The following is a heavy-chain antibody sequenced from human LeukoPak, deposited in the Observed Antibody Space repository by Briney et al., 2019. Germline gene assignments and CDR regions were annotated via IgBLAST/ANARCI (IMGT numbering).Heavy chain of an antibody. V-gene: IGHV3-66*01. CDR2: IYSGGST. CDR1: GFTVSSNY. D-gene: IGHD5-18*01. J-gene: IGHJ4*02. Sequence: GGSLRLSCAASGFTVSSNYMSWVRQAPGKGLEWVSVIYSGGSTYYADSVKGRFTISRDNSKNTLYLQMNSLRAEDAAVYYCARRGYSYGYNYFDYWGQGTLVTVSS. CDR3: ARRGYSYGYNYFDY.